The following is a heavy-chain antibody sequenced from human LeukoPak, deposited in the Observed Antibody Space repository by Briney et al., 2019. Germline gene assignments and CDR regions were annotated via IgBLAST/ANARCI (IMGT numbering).Heavy chain of an antibody. CDR2: ISWNSGSI. CDR3: AKAKSNMVRGVIDY. CDR1: GFTFDDYA. V-gene: IGHV3-9*01. D-gene: IGHD3-10*01. J-gene: IGHJ4*02. Sequence: GGSLRLSCAASGFTFDDYAMLWVRQAPGKGLEWVSGISWNSGSIGYADSAKGRFTISRDNAKNSLYLQMNSLSAEGTALYYCAKAKSNMVRGVIDYWGQGTLVTVSS.